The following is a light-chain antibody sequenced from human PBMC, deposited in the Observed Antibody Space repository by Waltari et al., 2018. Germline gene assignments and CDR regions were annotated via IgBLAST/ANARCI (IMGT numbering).Light chain of an antibody. CDR1: RSVGSN. J-gene: IGKJ1*01. CDR3: QQYNEWFPWT. Sequence: EIMMTQSPDTLSVSPGERATLSCRASRSVGSNLAWYQMKPGQAPRLLIFDTSPRATGIPGRFSGSGSGTDFTLTISSLQSEDFAIYYCQQYNEWFPWTFGQGTKVEVK. V-gene: IGKV3-15*01. CDR2: DTS.